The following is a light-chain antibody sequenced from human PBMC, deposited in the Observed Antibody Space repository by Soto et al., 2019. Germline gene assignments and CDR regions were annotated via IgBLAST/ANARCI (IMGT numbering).Light chain of an antibody. V-gene: IGKV3-15*01. CDR1: QSVSSN. CDR3: QQSNNWPPWT. J-gene: IGKJ1*01. CDR2: GAS. Sequence: EIVMTQYPATLSVSPGERSTLSCMASQSVSSNLAWYQQKPGQAPRLLIYGASTRATGIPARFSGSGSGTEFTLTISSLQSEDFAVYYCQQSNNWPPWTVGPVTKVEIK.